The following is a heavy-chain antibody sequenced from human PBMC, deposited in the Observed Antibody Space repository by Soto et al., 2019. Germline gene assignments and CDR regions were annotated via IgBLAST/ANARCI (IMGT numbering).Heavy chain of an antibody. CDR1: GGSFCCYY. V-gene: IGHV4-34*01. Sequence: PSETLSLTCAVYGGSFCCYYWRWIRQPPGKGLEWIGEINHSGSTNYNPSLKSRVTISVDTSKNQFSLKLSSVTAADTAVYYCARVVAAAREDFDYWGQGTLVTVPQ. D-gene: IGHD6-6*01. J-gene: IGHJ4*02. CDR2: INHSGST. CDR3: ARVVAAAREDFDY.